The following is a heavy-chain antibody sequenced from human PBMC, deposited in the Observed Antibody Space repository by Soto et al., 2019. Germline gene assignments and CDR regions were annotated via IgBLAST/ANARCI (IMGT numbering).Heavy chain of an antibody. CDR1: GGSISSGDYY. CDR2: IYYSGST. D-gene: IGHD3-10*01. CDR3: AVSGELLNFDY. Sequence: SETLSLTCTVSGGSISSGDYYWSWIRQPPGKGLEWIGYIYYSGSTYYNPSLKSRVTISVDTSKNQFSLKLSSVTAADTAVYYCAVSGELLNFDYWGQGTLVTVSS. J-gene: IGHJ4*02. V-gene: IGHV4-30-4*01.